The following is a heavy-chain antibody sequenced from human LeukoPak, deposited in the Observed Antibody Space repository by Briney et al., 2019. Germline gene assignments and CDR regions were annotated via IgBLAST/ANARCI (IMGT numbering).Heavy chain of an antibody. V-gene: IGHV1-46*01. CDR3: ARDQGPIAARPHFYFDY. J-gene: IGHJ4*02. Sequence: ASVKVSCKASGYTFTSYYMHWVRQAPGQGLEWMGIINPSGGSTSYAQKFQGRVTMTRDTSTSTVYMELSSLRSEDTAVYYCARDQGPIAARPHFYFDYWGQGTLVTVSS. CDR1: GYTFTSYY. D-gene: IGHD6-6*01. CDR2: INPSGGST.